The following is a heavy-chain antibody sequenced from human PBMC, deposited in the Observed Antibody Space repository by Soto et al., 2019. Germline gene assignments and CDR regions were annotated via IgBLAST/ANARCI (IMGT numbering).Heavy chain of an antibody. CDR2: IIPIFGTA. CDR1: GGTFSRYT. J-gene: IGHJ4*02. V-gene: IGHV1-69*06. D-gene: IGHD5-12*01. CDR3: ARGDRDGYNPDY. Sequence: GASVKVSCKASGGTFSRYTISWVRQAPGQGLEWMGGIIPIFGTANYAQKFQGRVTITADKSTSTAYMELSSLRSEDTAVYYCARGDRDGYNPDYWGQGTLVTVSS.